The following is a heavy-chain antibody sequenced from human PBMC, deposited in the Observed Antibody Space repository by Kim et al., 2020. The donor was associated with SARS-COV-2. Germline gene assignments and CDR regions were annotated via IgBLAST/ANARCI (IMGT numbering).Heavy chain of an antibody. J-gene: IGHJ5*02. V-gene: IGHV3-9*01. D-gene: IGHD3-10*01. Sequence: GGSLRLSCAASGFTFDDYAMHWVRQAPGKGLEWVSGISWNSGSIGYADSVKGRFTISRDNAKNSLYLQMNSLRAEDTALYYCAKDMGWFRELSQGWFDPWGQGTLVTVSS. CDR1: GFTFDDYA. CDR2: ISWNSGSI. CDR3: AKDMGWFRELSQGWFDP.